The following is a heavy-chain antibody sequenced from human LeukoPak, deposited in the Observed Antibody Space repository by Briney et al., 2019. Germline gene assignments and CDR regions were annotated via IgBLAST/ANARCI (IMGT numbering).Heavy chain of an antibody. D-gene: IGHD5-18*01. CDR3: ARLSPYSYGLAPIDY. J-gene: IGHJ4*02. Sequence: PGGSLRLSCAASGFTFAKYAMSWVRQAPGKGLEWVSGVSGSGGFTYYADSVKGRFTISRDNSKNTLYLQMNSLRAEDTAVYYCARLSPYSYGLAPIDYWGQGTLVTVSS. V-gene: IGHV3-23*01. CDR2: VSGSGGFT. CDR1: GFTFAKYA.